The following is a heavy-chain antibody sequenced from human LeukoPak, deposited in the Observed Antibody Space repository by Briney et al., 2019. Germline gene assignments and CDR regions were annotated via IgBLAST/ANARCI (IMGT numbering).Heavy chain of an antibody. J-gene: IGHJ5*02. CDR3: ARSRSDWFRAARFDP. D-gene: IGHD3-9*01. CDR1: GGSISSYY. CDR2: IYYSGST. V-gene: IGHV4-59*01. Sequence: SETLSLTCTVSGGSISSYYWSWIRQPPGKGLEWIGYIYYSGSTNYNPSLKSRVTISVDTSKNQFSLKLSSVTAADTAVYYCARSRSDWFRAARFDPWGQGTLVTVSS.